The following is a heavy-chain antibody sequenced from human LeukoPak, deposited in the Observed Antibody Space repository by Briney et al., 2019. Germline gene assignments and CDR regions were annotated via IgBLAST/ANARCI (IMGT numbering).Heavy chain of an antibody. Sequence: GGSLRLSCAASGFTFSDYYMSWIRQAPGEGLEWVSYISSSGSTIYYADSVKGRFTISRDNAKNSLYLQMNSLRAEDTAVYYCARQRGYSYGFEDPKHFDYWGQGTLVTVSS. CDR2: ISSSGSTI. CDR3: ARQRGYSYGFEDPKHFDY. J-gene: IGHJ4*02. D-gene: IGHD5-18*01. CDR1: GFTFSDYY. V-gene: IGHV3-11*01.